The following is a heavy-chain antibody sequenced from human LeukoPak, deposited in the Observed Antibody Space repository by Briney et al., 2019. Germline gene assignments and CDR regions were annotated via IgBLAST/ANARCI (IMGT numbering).Heavy chain of an antibody. CDR1: GFTFSSYG. CDR2: IWYDGSNK. V-gene: IGHV3-33*01. J-gene: IGHJ6*03. CDR3: ARGRGNYYYYMDV. Sequence: GGSLRLSCAASGFTFSSYGMHWVRQAPGKGLEWVAVIWYDGSNKYYADSVKGRFTISRDNSKNTLYLQMNSLRAEDTAVCYCARGRGNYYYYMDVWGKGTTVTVSS.